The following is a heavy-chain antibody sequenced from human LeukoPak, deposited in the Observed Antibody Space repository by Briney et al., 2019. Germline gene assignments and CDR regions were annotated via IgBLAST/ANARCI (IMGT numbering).Heavy chain of an antibody. D-gene: IGHD6-13*01. J-gene: IGHJ5*02. CDR1: GFTFSSYA. CDR2: ISYDGSNK. Sequence: GRSLRLSCAASGFTFSSYAMHWVRQAPGKGLEWGAVISYDGSNKYYADSVKGRFTISRDNSKNTLYLQMNSLRAEDTAVYYCARGYQTGYSSSWYNWFDPWGQGTLVTVSS. V-gene: IGHV3-30*04. CDR3: ARGYQTGYSSSWYNWFDP.